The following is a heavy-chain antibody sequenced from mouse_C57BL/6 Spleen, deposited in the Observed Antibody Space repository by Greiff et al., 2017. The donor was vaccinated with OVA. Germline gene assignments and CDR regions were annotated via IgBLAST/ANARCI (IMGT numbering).Heavy chain of an antibody. CDR3: ARDLYYGSSSYAMDY. V-gene: IGHV5-4*01. D-gene: IGHD1-1*01. J-gene: IGHJ4*01. CDR2: ISDGGSHT. CDR1: GFTFSSYA. Sequence: EVKLVESGGGLVKPGGSLKLSCAASGFTFSSYAMSWVRQTPEKRLEWVATISDGGSHTYYPDNVKGRFTISRDNAKNNLYLQMSHLKSEDTAMYYCARDLYYGSSSYAMDYWGQGTSVTVSS.